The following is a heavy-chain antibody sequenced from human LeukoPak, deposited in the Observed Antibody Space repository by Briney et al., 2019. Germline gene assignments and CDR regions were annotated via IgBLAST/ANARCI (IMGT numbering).Heavy chain of an antibody. V-gene: IGHV4-38-2*02. CDR2: IYHSGST. J-gene: IGHJ2*01. Sequence: SETLSLTCTVSGYSISSGYYWGWIRQPPGKGLEWIGSIYHSGSTYYNPSLKSRVTISVDTSKNQFSLKLSFVTAADTAVYYCARDYVDTAMVIWWYFDLWGRGTLVTVSS. CDR1: GYSISSGYY. D-gene: IGHD5-18*01. CDR3: ARDYVDTAMVIWWYFDL.